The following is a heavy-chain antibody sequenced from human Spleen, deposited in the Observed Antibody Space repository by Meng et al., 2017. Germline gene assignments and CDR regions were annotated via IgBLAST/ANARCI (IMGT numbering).Heavy chain of an antibody. D-gene: IGHD1-1*01. J-gene: IGHJ1*01. V-gene: IGHV3-74*01. CDR2: INTDGSST. CDR1: GFTFTSHW. CDR3: ANDRLTN. Sequence: SCAASGFTFTSHWMHWVRQAPGKGLVWVSRINTDGSSTSYANSVKGRFTISRDNAKDTLFLQMNSLSGEDTAVYYCANDRLTNWGQGTLVTVSS.